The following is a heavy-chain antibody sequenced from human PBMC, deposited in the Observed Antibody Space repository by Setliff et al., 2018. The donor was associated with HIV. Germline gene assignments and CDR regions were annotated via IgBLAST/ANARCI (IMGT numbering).Heavy chain of an antibody. CDR3: VRPSFGIGGGSMFDS. J-gene: IGHJ4*02. D-gene: IGHD3-3*01. CDR2: IHFGGSV. Sequence: SETLSLTCTVSGPSITNTDYYWGWVRQSPGKGLEWIANIHFGGSVYRNPSLRSRVTISVGTSKRQFFLNLSSATTADTAMYYCVRPSFGIGGGSMFDSWGQGIVVTVSS. V-gene: IGHV4-39*01. CDR1: GPSITNTDYY.